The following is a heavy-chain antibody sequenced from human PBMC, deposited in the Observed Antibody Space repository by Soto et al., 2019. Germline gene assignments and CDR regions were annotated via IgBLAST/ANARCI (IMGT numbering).Heavy chain of an antibody. J-gene: IGHJ5*02. D-gene: IGHD2-2*01. CDR3: ARGYCSISSCSNWLDP. V-gene: IGHV4-30-2*01. CDR1: GGSISSGYS. Sequence: QLQLQESGSGLVKPSQTLSLTCAVSGGSISSGYSWSWIRQPPGKGLEWIGYNYHSGLTYYNPSLMSRVTISVDRSKNQFSLKLSSVIAADTAVYYCARGYCSISSCSNWLDPWGQGTLVTVSS. CDR2: NYHSGLT.